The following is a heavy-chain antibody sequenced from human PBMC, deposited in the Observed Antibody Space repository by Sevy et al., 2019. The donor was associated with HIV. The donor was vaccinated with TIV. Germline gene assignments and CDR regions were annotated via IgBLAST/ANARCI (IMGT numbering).Heavy chain of an antibody. CDR3: ARGIAVASTTSHYFYAIDV. CDR1: GYTFTSYD. CDR2: MNHNRGNT. V-gene: IGHV1-8*01. J-gene: IGHJ6*02. D-gene: IGHD6-19*01. Sequence: ASVKVSCKASGYTFTSYDINWVRPATGQGLEWMGWMNHNRGNTGYAQKLQGRVTMTRNTSISTAYMELSSLRSEDTAVYYCARGIAVASTTSHYFYAIDVWGQGTTVTVSS.